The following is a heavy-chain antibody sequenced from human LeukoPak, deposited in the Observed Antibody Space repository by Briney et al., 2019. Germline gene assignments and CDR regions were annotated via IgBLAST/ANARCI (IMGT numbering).Heavy chain of an antibody. Sequence: PSETLSLTCAVYGRSFSGYYWGWIRQPPGKGLEWIGSIYYSGSTYYNPSLKSRVTISVDTSKNQFSLKLSSVTAADTAVYYCAVGINQGYYYYMDVWGKGTTVTVSS. J-gene: IGHJ6*03. D-gene: IGHD2-15*01. CDR3: AVGINQGYYYYMDV. CDR2: IYYSGST. CDR1: GRSFSGYY. V-gene: IGHV4-34*01.